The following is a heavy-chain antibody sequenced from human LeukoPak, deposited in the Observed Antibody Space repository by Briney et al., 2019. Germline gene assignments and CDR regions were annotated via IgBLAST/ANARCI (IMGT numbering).Heavy chain of an antibody. CDR3: ARAAGGGKNYYYYMDV. CDR2: IYYSGST. V-gene: IGHV4-59*01. Sequence: SETLSLTCAVYGGSFSSYYWSWIRQPPGKGLEWIGYIYYSGSTNYNPSLKSRVTISVDTSKNQFSLKLSSVTAADTAVYYCARAAGGGKNYYYYMDVWGKGTTVTVSS. CDR1: GGSFSSYY. D-gene: IGHD1-1*01. J-gene: IGHJ6*03.